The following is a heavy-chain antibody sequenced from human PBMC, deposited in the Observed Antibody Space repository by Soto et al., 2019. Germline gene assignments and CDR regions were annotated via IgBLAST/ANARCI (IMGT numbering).Heavy chain of an antibody. D-gene: IGHD3-22*01. CDR2: IIPIFGTA. Sequence: ASVKVSCKACGGTFSSYAISWVRQAPGQGLEWMGGIIPIFGTANYAQKFQGRVTITADESTSTAYMELSSLRSEDTAVYYCARGTYYYDSSGYYWYFDLWGRGTLVTVSS. CDR3: ARGTYYYDSSGYYWYFDL. V-gene: IGHV1-69*13. CDR1: GGTFSSYA. J-gene: IGHJ2*01.